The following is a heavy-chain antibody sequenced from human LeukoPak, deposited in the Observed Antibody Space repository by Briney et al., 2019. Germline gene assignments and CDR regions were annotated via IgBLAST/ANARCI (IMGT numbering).Heavy chain of an antibody. CDR3: ARGRRSSGYSSPDY. V-gene: IGHV3-21*01. CDR1: GFTFSNCS. D-gene: IGHD3-22*01. Sequence: GGSLRLSCAASGFTFSNCSMNWVRQAPGKGLEWVSSISSSSSYIYYADSVKGRFTISRDHAKNSLFLQMNSLRAEDTAVYYCARGRRSSGYSSPDYWGQGTLVTVSS. J-gene: IGHJ4*02. CDR2: ISSSSSYI.